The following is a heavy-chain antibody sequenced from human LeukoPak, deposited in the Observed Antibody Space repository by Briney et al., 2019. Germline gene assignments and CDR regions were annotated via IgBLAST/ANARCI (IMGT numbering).Heavy chain of an antibody. J-gene: IGHJ5*01. D-gene: IGHD3-10*01. Sequence: PSETLSLTCSVSGGSITSHFWSWVRQPPGKGLEWIGYIHYSGSTNYNPSLKSRVTISPDTSKNQLFRKLNSVTAADTAVYYCARLVWLGESPGSWFDSWGQGTLVTVSS. CDR3: ARLVWLGESPGSWFDS. CDR2: IHYSGST. CDR1: GGSITSHF. V-gene: IGHV4-59*11.